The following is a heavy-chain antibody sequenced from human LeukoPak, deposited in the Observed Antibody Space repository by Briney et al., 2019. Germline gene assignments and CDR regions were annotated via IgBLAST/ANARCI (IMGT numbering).Heavy chain of an antibody. V-gene: IGHV3-30-3*01. D-gene: IGHD2-2*01. CDR2: ISYDGSNK. CDR3: ARDRLPLGYCSSTSCYAFDY. J-gene: IGHJ4*02. Sequence: GRSLRLSCAASGFTFSSYAMHWVRQAPGEGLEWVAVISYDGSNKYYADSVKGRFTISRDNSKNTLYLQMNSLRAEDTAVYYCARDRLPLGYCSSTSCYAFDYWGQGTLVTVSS. CDR1: GFTFSSYA.